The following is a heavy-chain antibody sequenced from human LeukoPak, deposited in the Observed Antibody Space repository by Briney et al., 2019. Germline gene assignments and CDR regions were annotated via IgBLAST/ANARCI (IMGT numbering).Heavy chain of an antibody. J-gene: IGHJ4*02. D-gene: IGHD6-19*01. CDR3: AKDSAVAGLDY. CDR1: GFTFDDYA. V-gene: IGHV3-9*01. CDR2: ISWNSGSI. Sequence: GGSLRLSCAASGFTFDDYAMHWVRHAPGKGLEWVSGISWNSGSIGYADSVKGRFTISRDNAKNSLYLQMNSLRAEDTALYYCAKDSAVAGLDYWGQGTLVTVSS.